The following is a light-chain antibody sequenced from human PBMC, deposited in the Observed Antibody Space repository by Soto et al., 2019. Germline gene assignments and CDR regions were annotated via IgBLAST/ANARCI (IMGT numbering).Light chain of an antibody. J-gene: IGKJ1*01. CDR3: QQYGSPGT. CDR1: QSVSKNY. V-gene: IGKV3-20*01. Sequence: EIVLTQSPGTLSLSPGARATLSCRASQSVSKNYLAWSTPKPGQAPRLLIYGASNRATGIQDRFSGSGSGTDFTLTISRLEPEDFAVYYCQQYGSPGTFGQGTKVDIK. CDR2: GAS.